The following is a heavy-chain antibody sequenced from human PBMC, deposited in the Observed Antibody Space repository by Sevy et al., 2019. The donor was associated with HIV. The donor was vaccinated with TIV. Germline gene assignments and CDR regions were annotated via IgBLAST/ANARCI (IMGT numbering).Heavy chain of an antibody. CDR1: GFTFSSYS. V-gene: IGHV3-21*01. D-gene: IGHD5-12*01. Sequence: GGSLRLSCAASGFTFSSYSMNWVRQAPGKGLEWVSSISRSSSYIYYADSVKGRFTISRDNAKNSLYLQMNSLRAEDTAVYYCARDNGIVATTFDYWGQGTLVTVSS. J-gene: IGHJ4*02. CDR2: ISRSSSYI. CDR3: ARDNGIVATTFDY.